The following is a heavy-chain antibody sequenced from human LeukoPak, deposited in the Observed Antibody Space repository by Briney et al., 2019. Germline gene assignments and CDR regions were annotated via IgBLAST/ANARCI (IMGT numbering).Heavy chain of an antibody. Sequence: GSVKVSCKASEYTFTSHYMHWVRQAPGQGREWMGIINPSGGSTNYAQKFQGRVTMTRDTSTSTLYMELSSLRSEDTAVYYCARASSGSYLDAFDIWGQGTMVTVSS. CDR1: EYTFTSHY. D-gene: IGHD1-26*01. J-gene: IGHJ3*02. CDR2: INPSGGST. V-gene: IGHV1-46*01. CDR3: ARASSGSYLDAFDI.